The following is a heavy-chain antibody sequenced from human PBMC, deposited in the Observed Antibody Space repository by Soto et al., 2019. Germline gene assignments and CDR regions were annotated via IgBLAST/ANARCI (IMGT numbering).Heavy chain of an antibody. CDR3: AREGGYCSGGSCPFDY. CDR2: ISYDGSNK. CDR1: GFTFSSYA. V-gene: IGHV3-30-3*01. J-gene: IGHJ4*02. Sequence: QVQLVESGGGVVQPGRSLRLSCAASGFTFSSYAMHWVRQAPGKGLEWVAVISYDGSNKYYADSVKGRFTISRDNSKNTLYLQMNSLRAEDTAVYYCAREGGYCSGGSCPFDYWGQGTLVTVSS. D-gene: IGHD2-15*01.